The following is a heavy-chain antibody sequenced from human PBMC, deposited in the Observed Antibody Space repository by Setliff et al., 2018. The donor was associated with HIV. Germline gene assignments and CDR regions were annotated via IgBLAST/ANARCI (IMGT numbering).Heavy chain of an antibody. CDR3: ARNRAGALDF. CDR2: KSTNTVNT. V-gene: IGHV1-2*02. J-gene: IGHJ4*02. Sequence: ASVKVSCKASGYTFTGYCRHWVRQAPGQGLEWMGWKSTNTVNTHYAPNFQSRVTMTRDTSTSTVYMHVSGQTTADSAVSYCARNRAGALDFWGQGTLVTVSS. CDR1: GYTFTGYC. D-gene: IGHD1-26*01.